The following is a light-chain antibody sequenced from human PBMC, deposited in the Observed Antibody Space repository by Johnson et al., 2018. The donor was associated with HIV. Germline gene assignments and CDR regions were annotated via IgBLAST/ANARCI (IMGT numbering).Light chain of an antibody. CDR2: ENN. J-gene: IGLJ1*01. CDR3: GTWDSSLSAGGYV. V-gene: IGLV1-51*02. CDR1: SSNTGRNY. Sequence: QSVLTQPPSVSAAPGQKVTISCSGSSSNTGRNYVSWYQQLPGTAPKVLIYENNKRPSGIPDRFSGSKSGTSATLGITGLQPGDEADYYCGTWDSSLSAGGYVFGTGTKVTVL.